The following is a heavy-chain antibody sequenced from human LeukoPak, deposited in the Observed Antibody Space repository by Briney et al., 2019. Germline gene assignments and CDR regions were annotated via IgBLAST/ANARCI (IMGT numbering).Heavy chain of an antibody. CDR3: ARDGGLCSSTSCYEGYYYYYGMDV. Sequence: SETLSLTCAVYGGSFSGYYWSWIRQPPGKGLEWIGEINHSGSTNYNPSLKSRVTISVDTSKNQFSPKLSSVTAADTAVYYCARDGGLCSSTSCYEGYYYYYGMDVWGQGTTVTVSS. CDR1: GGSFSGYY. V-gene: IGHV4-34*01. D-gene: IGHD2-2*01. CDR2: INHSGST. J-gene: IGHJ6*02.